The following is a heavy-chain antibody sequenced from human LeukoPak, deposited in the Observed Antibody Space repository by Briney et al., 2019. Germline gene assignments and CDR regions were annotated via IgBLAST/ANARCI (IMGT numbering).Heavy chain of an antibody. D-gene: IGHD3-3*01. CDR2: ISGRGHKI. CDR1: GFTFSDYY. CDR3: ATYYDFWSGSTRFDS. J-gene: IGHJ4*02. V-gene: IGHV3-11*01. Sequence: GGSLRLSCAASGFTFSDYYMTWIRQAPGRGLEWLAYISGRGHKILYSYSLKGRFTICRDNAQNLLYLQMNRLGAEDTAVYYCATYYDFWSGSTRFDSWGQGTLVTVSS.